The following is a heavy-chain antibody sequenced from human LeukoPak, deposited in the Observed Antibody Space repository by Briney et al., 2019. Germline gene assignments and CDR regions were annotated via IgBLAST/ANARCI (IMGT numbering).Heavy chain of an antibody. J-gene: IGHJ4*02. CDR3: ARHGDGYNSYFDY. CDR1: GGSISSYY. Sequence: SETLSLTCTASGGSISSYYWSWIRQPPGKGLEWIGYIYYSGSTNYNPSLKSRVTISVDTSKNQFSLKLSSVTAADTAVYYCARHGDGYNSYFDYWGQGTLVTVSS. CDR2: IYYSGST. D-gene: IGHD5-24*01. V-gene: IGHV4-59*08.